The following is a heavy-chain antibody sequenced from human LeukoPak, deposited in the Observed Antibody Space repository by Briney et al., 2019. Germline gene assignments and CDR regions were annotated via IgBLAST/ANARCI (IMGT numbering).Heavy chain of an antibody. Sequence: GGSLRLSXAASGFTFSSYAMSWVRQAPGKGMEWVSAISGSGGSTYYADSVKGRFTISRDNSKNTLYLQMNSLRAEDTAVYYCAKNVRALRFLEWAYYFDYWGQGTLVTVSS. CDR3: AKNVRALRFLEWAYYFDY. CDR2: ISGSGGST. V-gene: IGHV3-23*01. D-gene: IGHD3-3*01. CDR1: GFTFSSYA. J-gene: IGHJ4*02.